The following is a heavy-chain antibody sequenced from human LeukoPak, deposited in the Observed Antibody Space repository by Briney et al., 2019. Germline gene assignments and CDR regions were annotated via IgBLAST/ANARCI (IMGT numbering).Heavy chain of an antibody. Sequence: SETLSLTCAVYGGSFSGYYWCWVRQPPGRGLEWIGEIIHSGSTNYNPSLKSRVTISVDTSKNQFSLKLSSVTAADTAVYYCARGFDYYGSGSPLAMDVWGKGTTVTVSS. V-gene: IGHV4-34*01. CDR3: ARGFDYYGSGSPLAMDV. CDR1: GGSFSGYY. CDR2: IIHSGST. J-gene: IGHJ6*04. D-gene: IGHD3-10*01.